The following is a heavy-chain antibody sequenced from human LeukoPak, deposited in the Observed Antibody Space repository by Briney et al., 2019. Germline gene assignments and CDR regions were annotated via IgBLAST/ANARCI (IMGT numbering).Heavy chain of an antibody. CDR1: EFTFRSYA. Sequence: GGSLSLSCAASEFTFRSYAMSWVRQAPGKGLEWVSAISGSGGSTYYADSVKGRFTISRDNSKNTLFLQMNSLRAEDTAVYYCAKGVPDGGNFDYWGQGTLVTVSS. V-gene: IGHV3-23*01. J-gene: IGHJ4*02. CDR2: ISGSGGST. D-gene: IGHD3-16*01. CDR3: AKGVPDGGNFDY.